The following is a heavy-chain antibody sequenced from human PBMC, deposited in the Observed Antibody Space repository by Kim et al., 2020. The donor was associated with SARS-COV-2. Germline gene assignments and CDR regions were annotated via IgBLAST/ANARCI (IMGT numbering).Heavy chain of an antibody. CDR2: ISYDGSNK. V-gene: IGHV3-30*18. CDR1: GFTFSSYG. J-gene: IGHJ4*02. CDR3: AKDPYGYGDSFDY. Sequence: GGSLRLSCAASGFTFSSYGMHWVRQAPGKGLEWVAVISYDGSNKYYADSVKGRFTISRDNSKNTLYLQMNSLRAEDTAGYYCAKDPYGYGDSFDYWGQGT. D-gene: IGHD4-17*01.